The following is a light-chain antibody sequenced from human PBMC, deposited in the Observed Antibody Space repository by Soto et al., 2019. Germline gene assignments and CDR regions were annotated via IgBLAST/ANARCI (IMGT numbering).Light chain of an antibody. CDR1: QSISNY. J-gene: IGKJ2*01. CDR3: QQSYSTPYT. Sequence: DIQMTQSPSSLSASVGDRVTITCRASQSISNYLNWYQQIPGKAPNLLIYAASSLQSGVPSRFSGRGSGTAFTLTISSLQPEDFATYYCQQSYSTPYTFGQGTKLEIK. V-gene: IGKV1-39*01. CDR2: AAS.